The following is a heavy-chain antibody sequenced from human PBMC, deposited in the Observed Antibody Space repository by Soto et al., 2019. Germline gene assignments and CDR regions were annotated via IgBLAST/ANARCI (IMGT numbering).Heavy chain of an antibody. CDR1: GDSISTVDYF. J-gene: IGHJ5*01. CDR2: IYKSATT. V-gene: IGHV4-30-4*01. Sequence: QVQLLESGRGLVKPSQTLSLTCSVSGDSISTVDYFWAWVRQPPGQALEYIGYIYKSATTYYNPSFESRVAISLDTSKSQFSLNVTSLTAADTAVYFCARGRYCLTGRCFPNWFDSWGQGTLVTVSS. CDR3: ARGRYCLTGRCFPNWFDS. D-gene: IGHD2-15*01.